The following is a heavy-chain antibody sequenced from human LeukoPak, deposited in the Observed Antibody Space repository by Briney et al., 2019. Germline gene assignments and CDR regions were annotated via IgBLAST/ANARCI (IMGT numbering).Heavy chain of an antibody. CDR3: ARGLIVVVNGDWFDP. CDR2: IYHSGST. J-gene: IGHJ5*02. D-gene: IGHD3-22*01. Sequence: SETLSLTCTVSGYSISSGYYWGWIRQPPGKGLEWIGSIYHSGSTYYNPSLKSRVTISVDTSKNQFSLKLSSVTAADTAVYYCARGLIVVVNGDWFDPWGQGTLVTVSS. V-gene: IGHV4-38-2*02. CDR1: GYSISSGYY.